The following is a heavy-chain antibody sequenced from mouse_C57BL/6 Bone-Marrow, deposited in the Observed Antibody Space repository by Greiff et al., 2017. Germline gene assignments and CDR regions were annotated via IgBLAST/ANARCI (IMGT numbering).Heavy chain of an antibody. D-gene: IGHD1-1*02. J-gene: IGHJ2*01. V-gene: IGHV14-4*01. CDR2: IDPEIGDT. Sequence: EVKLQESGAELVRPGASVKLSCTASGFNIKDDYIHWVKQRPEQGLEWIGWIDPEIGDTEYASKFQGKATITSDTTSNTAYLQLSSLTSGDTAVYYRSPFGGNRFDFRGPGTPPT. CDR1: GFNIKDDY. CDR3: SPFGGNRFDF.